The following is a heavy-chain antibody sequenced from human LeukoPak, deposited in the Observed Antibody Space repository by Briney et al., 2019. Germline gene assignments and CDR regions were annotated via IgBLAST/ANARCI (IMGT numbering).Heavy chain of an antibody. CDR3: AKDKEHQLVQGYYFDY. Sequence: QSGGSLRLSCAASGFTFDDYAMHWVRQAPGKGLEWVSGISWNSGSIGYADSVKGRFTISRDNAKNSLYLQMNRLRAEDMALYYCAKDKEHQLVQGYYFDYWGQGTLVTVSS. D-gene: IGHD6-13*01. V-gene: IGHV3-9*03. CDR1: GFTFDDYA. J-gene: IGHJ4*02. CDR2: ISWNSGSI.